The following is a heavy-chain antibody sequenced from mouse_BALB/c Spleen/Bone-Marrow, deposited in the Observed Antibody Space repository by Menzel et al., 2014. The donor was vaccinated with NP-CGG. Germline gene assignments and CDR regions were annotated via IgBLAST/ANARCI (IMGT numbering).Heavy chain of an antibody. D-gene: IGHD2-1*01. J-gene: IGHJ2*01. Sequence: QVQLQQSGPELVRPGVSVKISCKGSGYTFTDYAMHWVKQSHAKSLEWIGVINPYSGDANYNKKFKGKATMTVDKSSSTSYMKLYRQTTRHSAIYSCARDYGRSYFDYWGQGSTLTVSS. CDR2: INPYSGDA. CDR1: GYTFTDYA. V-gene: IGHV1-67*01. CDR3: ARDYGRSYFDY.